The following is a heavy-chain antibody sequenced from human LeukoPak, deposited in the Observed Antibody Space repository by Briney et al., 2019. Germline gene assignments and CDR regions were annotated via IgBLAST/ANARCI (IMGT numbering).Heavy chain of an antibody. D-gene: IGHD3-22*01. CDR1: GYTFTGYC. Sequence: GASVKVSCKASGYTFTGYCMHWVRQAPGQGLEWMGWINPNSGGTNYAQKFQGRVTMTRDTSISTAYMELSRLRSDDTAVYYCARGPEFTYYYDSALDYWGQGTLVTVSS. J-gene: IGHJ4*02. CDR3: ARGPEFTYYYDSALDY. V-gene: IGHV1-2*02. CDR2: INPNSGGT.